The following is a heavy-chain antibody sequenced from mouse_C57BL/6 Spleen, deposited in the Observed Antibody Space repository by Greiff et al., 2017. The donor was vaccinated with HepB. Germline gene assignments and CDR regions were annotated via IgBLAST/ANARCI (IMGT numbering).Heavy chain of an antibody. Sequence: QVQLQQPGAELVKPGASVKLSCKASGYTFTSYWMHWVKQRPGRGLEWIGRIDPNSGGTKYNEKFKSKATLTVDKPSSTAYMQLSSLTSEDSAVYYCARENPRDYYGSSYGYFDVWGTGTTVTVSS. D-gene: IGHD1-1*01. CDR1: GYTFTSYW. J-gene: IGHJ1*03. CDR2: IDPNSGGT. CDR3: ARENPRDYYGSSYGYFDV. V-gene: IGHV1-72*01.